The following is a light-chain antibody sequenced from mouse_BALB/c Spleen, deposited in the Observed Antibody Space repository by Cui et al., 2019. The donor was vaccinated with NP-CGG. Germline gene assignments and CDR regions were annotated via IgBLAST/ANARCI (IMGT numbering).Light chain of an antibody. CDR3: ALWYSNHWV. V-gene: IGLV1*01. CDR2: GTN. Sequence: AVVTQESALTTSPGETVTLTCHSSTGAVTTSNYANWVQEKPDHLFTGLIGGTNNRAPGVPARFSGSLIGDKAALTITGAQTEDEAIYFCALWYSNHWVFGGGTKLTAL. J-gene: IGLJ1*01. CDR1: TGAVTTSNY.